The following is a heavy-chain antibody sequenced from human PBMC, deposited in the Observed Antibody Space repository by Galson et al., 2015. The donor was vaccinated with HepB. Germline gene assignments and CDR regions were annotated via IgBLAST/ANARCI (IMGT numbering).Heavy chain of an antibody. J-gene: IGHJ6*02. V-gene: IGHV6-1*01. CDR3: AYGVDV. Sequence: CAISGDSVSSNSAVWNWIRQSPSRGLEWLGRTYYRSRGYNDYAVSVKSRISINAYTSKNQVSLQLNSVTPDDTAVYYCAYGVDVWGQGTRVTVS. CDR1: GDSVSSNSAV. CDR2: TYYRSRGYN.